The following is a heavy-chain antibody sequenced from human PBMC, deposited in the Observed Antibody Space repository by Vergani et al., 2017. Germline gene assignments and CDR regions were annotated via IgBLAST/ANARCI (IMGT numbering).Heavy chain of an antibody. D-gene: IGHD2-2*01. V-gene: IGHV4-4*08. Sequence: QVQLQESGPGLVKPSETLSLTCTVSGGSISSYYWSWIRQPPRKGLEWIGYIYTSGSTNYNPSLKSRVTMSVDTSKNQFSLKLSSVTAADTAVYYCARDAVVVPAAMEYYYYYMDVWGKGTTVTVSS. CDR2: IYTSGST. CDR1: GGSISSYY. J-gene: IGHJ6*03. CDR3: ARDAVVVPAAMEYYYYYMDV.